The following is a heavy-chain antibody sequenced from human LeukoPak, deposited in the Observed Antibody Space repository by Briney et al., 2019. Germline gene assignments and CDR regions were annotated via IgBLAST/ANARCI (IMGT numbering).Heavy chain of an antibody. V-gene: IGHV3-30*02. D-gene: IGHD6-13*01. CDR1: GFTFSSYG. CDR3: ARLSSSWKYYYYGMDV. Sequence: PGGSLRLSCAASGFTFSSYGMHWVRQAPGKGLEWVAFIRYDGSNKYYADSVKGRFTISRDNSKNTLYLQMNSLRAEDTAVYYCARLSSSWKYYYYGMDVWGQGTTVTVSS. CDR2: IRYDGSNK. J-gene: IGHJ6*02.